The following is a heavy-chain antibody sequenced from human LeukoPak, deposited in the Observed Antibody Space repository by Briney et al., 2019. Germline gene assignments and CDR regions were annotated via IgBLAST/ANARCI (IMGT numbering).Heavy chain of an antibody. Sequence: SVKVSCKASGGTFSSYAISWVRQAPGQGLEWMGGIIPIFGTANYAQKFQGRVTITTDESTSTAYMELSSLRSEDTAVYYCAWMGAAHRSLRAYDAFDIWGQGTMVTVSS. CDR2: IIPIFGTA. CDR1: GGTFSSYA. V-gene: IGHV1-69*05. D-gene: IGHD3-10*01. CDR3: AWMGAAHRSLRAYDAFDI. J-gene: IGHJ3*02.